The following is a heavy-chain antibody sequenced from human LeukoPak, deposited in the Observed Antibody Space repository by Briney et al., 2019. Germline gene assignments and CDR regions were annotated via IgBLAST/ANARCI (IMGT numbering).Heavy chain of an antibody. CDR3: AKDSYSKGDF. Sequence: GGSLRLSCAASGFTFSSYAMHWVRQAPGKGLEWVAVISYDGSNKYYADSVKGRFTISRDNSKNTLYLQMNSLRAEDTAVYYCAKDSYSKGDFWGQGVLVTVSS. V-gene: IGHV3-30-3*01. D-gene: IGHD6-13*01. CDR1: GFTFSSYA. CDR2: ISYDGSNK. J-gene: IGHJ4*02.